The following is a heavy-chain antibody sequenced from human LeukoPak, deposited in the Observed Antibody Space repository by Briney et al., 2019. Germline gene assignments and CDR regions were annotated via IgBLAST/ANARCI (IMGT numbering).Heavy chain of an antibody. D-gene: IGHD6-13*01. CDR3: AQGGQQLVRGYYYYYYYMDV. CDR1: GFTFSSYG. J-gene: IGHJ6*03. V-gene: IGHV3-30*18. Sequence: GGSLRLSCAASGFTFSSYGMHWVRQAPGKGLQWVALISHDGSNKYYADSVKGRFTISRDNSKNTLSLQMNSLRAEDTAVFYCAQGGQQLVRGYYYYYYYMDVWGKGTTVTVSS. CDR2: ISHDGSNK.